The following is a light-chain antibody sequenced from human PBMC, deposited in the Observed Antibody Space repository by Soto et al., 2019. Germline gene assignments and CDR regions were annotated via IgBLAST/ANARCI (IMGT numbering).Light chain of an antibody. CDR3: QQYKEWPGT. CDR1: QSVGNK. Sequence: EILMTQSPATLSVSPGERATLACRASQSVGNKLAWYQQKPGQAPRLLVSGISTSATGISARFSGSGSGTEFILTISSLQSEDFAVYYCQQYKEWPGTFGQGTRVEIK. CDR2: GIS. J-gene: IGKJ1*01. V-gene: IGKV3-15*01.